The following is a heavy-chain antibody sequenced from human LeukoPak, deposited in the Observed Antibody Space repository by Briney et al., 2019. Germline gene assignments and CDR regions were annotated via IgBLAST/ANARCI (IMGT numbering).Heavy chain of an antibody. D-gene: IGHD6-19*01. V-gene: IGHV1-24*01. J-gene: IGHJ4*02. Sequence: VASVKVSCKVSGYTLTELSMHWVRQAPGKGLEWMGGFDPEDGETIYAQKFQGRVTMTEDTSTDTAYMELSSLRSEDTAVYYCATPAIAVADYNFDYWGQGTLVTVSS. CDR1: GYTLTELS. CDR3: ATPAIAVADYNFDY. CDR2: FDPEDGET.